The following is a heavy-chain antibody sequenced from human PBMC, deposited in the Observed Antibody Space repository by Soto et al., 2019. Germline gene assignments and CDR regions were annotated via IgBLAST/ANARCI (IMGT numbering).Heavy chain of an antibody. D-gene: IGHD6-19*01. V-gene: IGHV1-18*04. CDR1: GYTFTSYG. J-gene: IGHJ4*02. CDR2: ISAYNGNT. Sequence: GASVKVSCKASGYTFTSYGISWVRQAPGQGLEWMGWISAYNGNTNYAQKLQGRVTMTTDTSTSTAYMELRSLRSDDTAVYYCARTRSIAVAGIFNYWGQGTLVTVSS. CDR3: ARTRSIAVAGIFNY.